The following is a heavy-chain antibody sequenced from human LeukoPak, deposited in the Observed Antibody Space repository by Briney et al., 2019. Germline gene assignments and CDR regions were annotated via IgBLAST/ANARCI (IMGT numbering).Heavy chain of an antibody. Sequence: PGGSLRLSCAASGFTFSSYGMHWVRQAPGKGQEWVAVIWYDGSNKYYADSVKGRFTISRDNSKNTLYLQMNSLRAEDTAVYYCARDEGLDPYYFDYWGQGTLVTVSS. D-gene: IGHD3/OR15-3a*01. V-gene: IGHV3-33*01. J-gene: IGHJ4*02. CDR1: GFTFSSYG. CDR2: IWYDGSNK. CDR3: ARDEGLDPYYFDY.